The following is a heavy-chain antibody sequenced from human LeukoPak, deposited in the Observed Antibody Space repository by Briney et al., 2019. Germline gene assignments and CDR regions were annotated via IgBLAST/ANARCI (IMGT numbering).Heavy chain of an antibody. CDR2: IRSKANSYAT. CDR1: GFTFSGSA. D-gene: IGHD3-10*01. V-gene: IGHV3-73*01. CDR3: TRGSGATLEN. Sequence: PGGSLRLSCAASGFTFSGSAMHWVRQASGKGLEWVGRIRSKANSYATAYTASVKGRFTISRDDSENTSYLQMDSLKTEDTAVYYCTRGSGATLENWGQGTLVTVSS. J-gene: IGHJ4*02.